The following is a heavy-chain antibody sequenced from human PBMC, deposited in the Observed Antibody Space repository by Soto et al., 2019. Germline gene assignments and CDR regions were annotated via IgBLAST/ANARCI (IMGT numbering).Heavy chain of an antibody. CDR3: ARVPAFTTEFDP. V-gene: IGHV1-8*01. CDR2: MNPNSGNT. CDR1: GYTFTSYD. D-gene: IGHD3-3*01. Sequence: QVQLVQSGAEVKKPGASVKVSCKASGYTFTSYDINWVRQASGQGLEWMGWMNPNSGNTGYAQKFQCRVTMTSNTSKSTAYMELSSLRSEDTAVYYCARVPAFTTEFDPWGQGTLVTVSS. J-gene: IGHJ5*02.